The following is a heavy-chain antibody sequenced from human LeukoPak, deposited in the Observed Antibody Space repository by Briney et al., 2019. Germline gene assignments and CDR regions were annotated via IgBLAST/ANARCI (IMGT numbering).Heavy chain of an antibody. J-gene: IGHJ3*02. D-gene: IGHD3-3*01. CDR2: IIPIFGTA. Sequence: GASVKVSCKASGGTFSSYAISWVRQAPGQGLEWMGGIIPIFGTANYAQKFQGRVTITTDESTSTAYMELSSLRSEDTAVYYCARLLTKAFDIWGQGTMVTVSS. CDR1: GGTFSSYA. CDR3: ARLLTKAFDI. V-gene: IGHV1-69*05.